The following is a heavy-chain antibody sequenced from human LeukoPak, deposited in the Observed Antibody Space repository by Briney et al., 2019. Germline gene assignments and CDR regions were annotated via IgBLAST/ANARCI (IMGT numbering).Heavy chain of an antibody. J-gene: IGHJ4*02. V-gene: IGHV3-20*04. CDR2: INWNGGGT. CDR1: GFTFDDYG. CDR3: AATYSSGWYSHSDY. Sequence: GGSLRLSCAASGFTFDDYGMSRVRQAPGKGPEWVFGINWNGGGTAYAASVKGRFTISRDNAKNSLYLQMNSLRAEDTALYYCAATYSSGWYSHSDYWGQGTLATVSS. D-gene: IGHD6-19*01.